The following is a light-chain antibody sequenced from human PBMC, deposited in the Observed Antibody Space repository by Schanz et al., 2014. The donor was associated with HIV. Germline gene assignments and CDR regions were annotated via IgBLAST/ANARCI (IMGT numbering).Light chain of an antibody. CDR2: DSS. V-gene: IGKV3-11*01. CDR3: QHRRSWPPFFT. Sequence: SVLTQSPVTLSLSPGERATLSCRASQDASGYLAWYQQKVGQPPRLLIYDSSNRATGIPARFSGRGSGTDFTLTISSLEPEDSAIYYCQHRRSWPPFFTFGPGTRVNVK. J-gene: IGKJ3*01. CDR1: QDASGY.